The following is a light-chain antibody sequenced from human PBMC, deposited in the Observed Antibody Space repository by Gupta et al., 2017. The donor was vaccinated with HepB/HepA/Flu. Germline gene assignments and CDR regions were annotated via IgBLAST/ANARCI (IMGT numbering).Light chain of an antibody. CDR2: GAS. Sequence: EIVLTQSPGTLSLSPGERATLSCRASQSFSNNYLAWYQQKAGQAPRLLIDGASSRATGIPDRFSGAGSGTDFTLTISRLEPEDFAVYYCQLDGSLPYTFGQGTKLEIK. CDR3: QLDGSLPYT. J-gene: IGKJ2*01. CDR1: QSFSNNY. V-gene: IGKV3-20*01.